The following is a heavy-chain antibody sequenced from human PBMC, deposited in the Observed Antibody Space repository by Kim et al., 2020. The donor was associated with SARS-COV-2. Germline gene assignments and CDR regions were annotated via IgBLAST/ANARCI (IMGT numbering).Heavy chain of an antibody. Sequence: SETLSLTCSVSGGPIRSYYWAWIRQPPGKRLEYIGSFYHTGNTDYNPSLRGRGTISLDTSKRQCSLTLTPVTAADTAVYYCASTGMGAVGWFDPWGQGTLVPVSS. V-gene: IGHV4-59*01. CDR2: FYHTGNT. J-gene: IGHJ5*02. CDR3: ASTGMGAVGWFDP. CDR1: GGPIRSYY. D-gene: IGHD6-13*01.